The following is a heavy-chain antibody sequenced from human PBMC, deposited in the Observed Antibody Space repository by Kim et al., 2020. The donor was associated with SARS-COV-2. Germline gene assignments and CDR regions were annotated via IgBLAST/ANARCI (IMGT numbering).Heavy chain of an antibody. J-gene: IGHJ6*03. CDR3: ARGTRQWLSRHYYYYMDV. D-gene: IGHD6-19*01. V-gene: IGHV4-34*01. Sequence: LKSRVTMSVDTSKNQFSLKLSSVTAADTAVYYCARGTRQWLSRHYYYYMDVWGKGTTVIVSS.